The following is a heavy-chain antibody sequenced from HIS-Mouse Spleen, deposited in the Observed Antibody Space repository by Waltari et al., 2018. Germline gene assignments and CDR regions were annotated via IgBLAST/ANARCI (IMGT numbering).Heavy chain of an antibody. J-gene: IGHJ6*02. D-gene: IGHD6-13*01. CDR2: IYHSGRP. V-gene: IGHV4-38-2*02. CDR1: GYSISSGYY. Sequence: QVQLQESGPGLVKPSETLSLTCTVSGYSISSGYYWGWIRQPPGKGLEWIGGIYHSGRPDYNPSLKSRVTIAVDTSKTQFSRKLSSGTAADTAVYYCARALEYSSSWYYYYYGMDVWGQGTTVTVSS. CDR3: ARALEYSSSWYYYYYGMDV.